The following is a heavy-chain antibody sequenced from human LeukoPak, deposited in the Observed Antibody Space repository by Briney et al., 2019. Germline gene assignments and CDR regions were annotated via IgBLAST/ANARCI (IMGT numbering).Heavy chain of an antibody. CDR2: IYYSGST. V-gene: IGHV4-59*08. Sequence: SETLSLTCTVSGGAISNYYWSWIRQSPGKGLEGIGYIYYSGSTNYTPSLKSRAPISVDTSKNQFSLKLSSVTAADTAVYYCARHQWLVPRFDYWGQGTLVTVSS. CDR3: ARHQWLVPRFDY. CDR1: GGAISNYY. D-gene: IGHD6-19*01. J-gene: IGHJ4*02.